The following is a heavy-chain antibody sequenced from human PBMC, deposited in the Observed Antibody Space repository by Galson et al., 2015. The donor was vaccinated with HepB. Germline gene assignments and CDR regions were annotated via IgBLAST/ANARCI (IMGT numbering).Heavy chain of an antibody. CDR2: INAGNSNT. CDR1: GYTFINYA. J-gene: IGHJ4*02. CDR3: ARSPLSYCTSDSCLSPFNY. Sequence: CKASGYTFINYAIHWVRQAPGQRLEWMGWINAGNSNTRNSHKFQDRVTITIDTSASTAYMELSSLTSEDTAVYYCARSPLSYCTSDSCLSPFNYWGQGTL. V-gene: IGHV1-3*01. D-gene: IGHD2-2*01.